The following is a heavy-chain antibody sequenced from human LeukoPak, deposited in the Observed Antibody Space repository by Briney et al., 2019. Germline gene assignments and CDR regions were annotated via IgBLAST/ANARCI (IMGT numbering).Heavy chain of an antibody. Sequence: SVKVSCKTSGGTFRNYAISWVRQAPGQGLEWMGGIIPILGTTNSAQKFQGRVTITADESTRTAYMELSSLKSEDTAVYFCARDRYYHGSGRHALDIWGQGTMVTVSS. CDR3: ARDRYYHGSGRHALDI. CDR2: IIPILGTT. D-gene: IGHD3-10*01. V-gene: IGHV1-69*13. CDR1: GGTFRNYA. J-gene: IGHJ3*02.